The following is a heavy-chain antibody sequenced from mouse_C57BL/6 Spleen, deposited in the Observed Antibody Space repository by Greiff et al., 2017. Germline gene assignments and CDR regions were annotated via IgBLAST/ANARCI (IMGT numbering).Heavy chain of an antibody. V-gene: IGHV5-16*01. J-gene: IGHJ1*03. CDR3: ARAIRILNFDV. Sequence: EVHLVESEGGLVQPGSSMKLSCTASGFTFSDYYMAWVRQVPEKGLEWVANINYDGSSTYYLDSLKSRFIISRDNAKNILYLQMSSLKSEDTATYYCARAIRILNFDVWGTGTTVTVSS. CDR1: GFTFSDYY. CDR2: INYDGSST.